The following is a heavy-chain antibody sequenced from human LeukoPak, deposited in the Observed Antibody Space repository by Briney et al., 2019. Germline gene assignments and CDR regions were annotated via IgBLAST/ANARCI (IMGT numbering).Heavy chain of an antibody. J-gene: IGHJ4*02. CDR2: IDYSGST. CDR3: ARDEGWLRLDY. V-gene: IGHV4-59*01. CDR1: DDSINYYY. Sequence: SETLSLTCTVSDDSINYYYWIWIRQPPGKGLEWIGYIDYSGSTNYNPSLKSRVTMSVDTSKNHFSLKLSSLTAADTAVYYCARDEGWLRLDYWGQGTLVTVSS. D-gene: IGHD5-12*01.